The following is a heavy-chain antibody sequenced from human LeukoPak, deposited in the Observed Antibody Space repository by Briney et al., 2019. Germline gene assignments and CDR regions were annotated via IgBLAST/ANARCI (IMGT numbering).Heavy chain of an antibody. CDR1: GFTFSSYA. Sequence: LGRSLRLSCAASGFTFSSYAMHWVRQAPGKGLEWVAVISYDGSNKYYADSVKGRFTISRDNSKNTLYLQMNSLRAEDTAVYYCARDAFRDSSGYYYYWDQGTLVTVSS. D-gene: IGHD3-22*01. CDR2: ISYDGSNK. V-gene: IGHV3-30-3*01. CDR3: ARDAFRDSSGYYYY. J-gene: IGHJ4*02.